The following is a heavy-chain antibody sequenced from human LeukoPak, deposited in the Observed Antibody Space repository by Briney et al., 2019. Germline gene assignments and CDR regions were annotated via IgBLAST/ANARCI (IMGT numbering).Heavy chain of an antibody. J-gene: IGHJ1*01. CDR1: GGSFSGYY. CDR2: INHSGST. V-gene: IGHV4-34*01. D-gene: IGHD5-12*01. Sequence: SETLSLTCAVYGGSFSGYYWSWIRQPPGKGLEWIGEINHSGSTNYNPSLKSRVTISVDTSKNQFPLKLSSVTAADTAVYYCARGYSGYDRKYFQHWGQGTLVTVSS. CDR3: ARGYSGYDRKYFQH.